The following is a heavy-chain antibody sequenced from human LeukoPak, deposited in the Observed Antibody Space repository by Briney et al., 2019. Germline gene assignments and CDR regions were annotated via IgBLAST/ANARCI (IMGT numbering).Heavy chain of an antibody. J-gene: IGHJ4*02. V-gene: IGHV3-74*01. CDR2: MNSDGRTT. CDR3: VRGLNGNSDS. D-gene: IGHD2-8*01. CDR1: GFTFSSSW. Sequence: GESLRLSCAASGFTFSSSWMHWVRQAPGKGLIWVSRMNSDGRTTTYADSVKGRFTISRDNAKNTLFLQMNSLTADDTAVYCCVRGLNGNSDSWGQGALVTVSS.